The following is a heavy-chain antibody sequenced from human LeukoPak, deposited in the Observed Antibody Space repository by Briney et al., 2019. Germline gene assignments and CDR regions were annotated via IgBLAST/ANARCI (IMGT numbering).Heavy chain of an antibody. V-gene: IGHV3-74*01. Sequence: PGGSLRLSCGASGFMFSSWWMLWFRRPPGKGLESVSHISNDGSYIVYADSVRGRFTISRNNAKNTLYLQMNSLRAEDTAVYYCARDYYDILTGYYLDYWGQGTLVTVSS. D-gene: IGHD3-9*01. CDR2: ISNDGSYI. CDR3: ARDYYDILTGYYLDY. J-gene: IGHJ4*02. CDR1: GFMFSSWW.